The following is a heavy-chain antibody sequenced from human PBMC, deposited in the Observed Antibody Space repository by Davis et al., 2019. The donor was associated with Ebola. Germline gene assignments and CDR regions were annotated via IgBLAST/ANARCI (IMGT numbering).Heavy chain of an antibody. Sequence: SETLSLTCAVSGDSISSSNWWSWVRQPPGKGLEWIGEISQSGSTNYNPSLKSRVTISVDTSKNQFSLKLSSVTAADTAVYYCARIVGATYFDYWGQGTLVTVSS. CDR1: GDSISSSNW. CDR3: ARIVGATYFDY. J-gene: IGHJ4*02. D-gene: IGHD1-26*01. CDR2: ISQSGST. V-gene: IGHV4-4*02.